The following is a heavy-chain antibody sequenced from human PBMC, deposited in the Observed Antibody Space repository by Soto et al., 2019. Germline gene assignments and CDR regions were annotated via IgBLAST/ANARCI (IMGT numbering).Heavy chain of an antibody. J-gene: IGHJ4*02. Sequence: EVQLLESGGGLVQPGGSLRLSCAASGFTFSSYAMSWVRQAPGTGLEWVSAISGSGGSTYYADSVKGRFTISRDNSKNTLYLQMNSLRAEDTAVYYCAKAPRVVVAAGADYWGQGPLVTVSS. CDR2: ISGSGGST. CDR3: AKAPRVVVAAGADY. CDR1: GFTFSSYA. V-gene: IGHV3-23*01. D-gene: IGHD2-15*01.